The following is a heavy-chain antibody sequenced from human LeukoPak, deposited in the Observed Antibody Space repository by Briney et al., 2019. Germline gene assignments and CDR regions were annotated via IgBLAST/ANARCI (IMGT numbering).Heavy chain of an antibody. D-gene: IGHD3-3*01. Sequence: PGGSLRLSCAASGFTFSNYNMNWVRQAPRKGLEWVSYISSSSTTIHYADSVRGRFTISRDNARNSLYLQMNGLRAEDTAVYYCARDFLEDVYWGQGTLVTVSS. CDR2: ISSSSTTI. V-gene: IGHV3-48*01. CDR1: GFTFSNYN. CDR3: ARDFLEDVY. J-gene: IGHJ4*02.